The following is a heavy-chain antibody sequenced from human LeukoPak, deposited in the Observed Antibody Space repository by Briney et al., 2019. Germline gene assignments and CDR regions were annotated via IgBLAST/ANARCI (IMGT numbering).Heavy chain of an antibody. CDR1: GFTFGGYA. CDR3: TREGAAYGSGSYYFGY. V-gene: IGHV3-49*04. Sequence: GGSLKLSCTASGFTFGGYAMSRVRQAPGKGLEWVGFIRSKAYGGTTEYAASVKGRFTISRDDSKSIAYLQMNSLKTEDTAVYYCTREGAAYGSGSYYFGYWGQGTLVTVSS. D-gene: IGHD3-10*01. CDR2: IRSKAYGGTT. J-gene: IGHJ4*02.